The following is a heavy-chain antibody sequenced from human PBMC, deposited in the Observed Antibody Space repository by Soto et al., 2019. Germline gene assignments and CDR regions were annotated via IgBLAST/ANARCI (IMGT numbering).Heavy chain of an antibody. CDR3: AQTLGLAAAGPGRFDL. CDR1: GGTFSSYA. J-gene: IGHJ2*01. Sequence: QVQLVQSGAEVKKPGSSVKVSCKASGGTFSSYAISCVRQAPGQGLEWMGGSIPLFGRANYAQKFQGRVTITAAASTSTAYMVLSSLRSEDTAVYYCAQTLGLAAAGPGRFDLWGRGTLVTVSS. V-gene: IGHV1-69*12. D-gene: IGHD6-25*01. CDR2: SIPLFGRA.